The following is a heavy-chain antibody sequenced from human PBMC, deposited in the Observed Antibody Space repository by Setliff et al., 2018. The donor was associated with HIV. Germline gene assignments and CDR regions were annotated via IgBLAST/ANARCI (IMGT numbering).Heavy chain of an antibody. V-gene: IGHV4-38-2*01. J-gene: IGHJ4*02. CDR1: GYSISTAYY. CDR2: VYHSGTT. D-gene: IGHD3-3*01. CDR3: MRGRSITISGVAYFDF. Sequence: NPSETLSLTCAVSGYSISTAYYWGWIRQPPGKGLEWIGSVYHSGTTYYNPSLKSRVTISVDMSNNQFSLKVTSVTAADTAVYYCMRGRSITISGVAYFDFWGQGTQVTVSS.